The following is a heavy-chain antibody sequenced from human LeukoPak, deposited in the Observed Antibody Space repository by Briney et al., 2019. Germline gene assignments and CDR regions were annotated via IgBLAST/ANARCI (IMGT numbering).Heavy chain of an antibody. J-gene: IGHJ4*02. V-gene: IGHV4-59*01. CDR1: GGSISSYY. Sequence: SETLSLTCTVSGGSISSYYWSWIRQPPGKGLEWIGYIYYSGSTNYNPSLKSRVTISVDTSKNQFSLKLSSVTAADTAVYYCARGYYDYVWGSYGIHFVSSGQGTLVTVSS. CDR2: IYYSGST. D-gene: IGHD3-16*01. CDR3: ARGYYDYVWGSYGIHFVS.